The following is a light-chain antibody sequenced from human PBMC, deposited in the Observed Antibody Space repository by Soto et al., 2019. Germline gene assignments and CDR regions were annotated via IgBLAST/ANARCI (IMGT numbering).Light chain of an antibody. J-gene: IGKJ1*01. CDR3: QQYETYWS. V-gene: IGKV1-5*03. Sequence: DLQMTQSPSTLSASVGDRVTITCRASQNINNWLVWYQQKPGKAPKVLIYKASSLESGVPSRFSGSGSGTEFTLTISSLHPDDFATYYCQQYETYWSFGQGTKVEIK. CDR2: KAS. CDR1: QNINNW.